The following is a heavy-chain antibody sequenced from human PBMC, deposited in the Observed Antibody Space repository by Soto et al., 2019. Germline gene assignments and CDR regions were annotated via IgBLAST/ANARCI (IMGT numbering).Heavy chain of an antibody. CDR2: INPSGGST. J-gene: IGHJ5*02. D-gene: IGHD2-15*01. CDR3: ARASPSIVVVAAGGFDP. CDR1: GYTFTSYY. V-gene: IGHV1-46*01. Sequence: ASVKVSCKASGYTFTSYYMHWVRQAPGQGLEWMGIINPSGGSTSYAQKFQGRVTMTRDTSTSTVYMELSSLRSEDTAVYYCARASPSIVVVAAGGFDPWGQGTLVTGSS.